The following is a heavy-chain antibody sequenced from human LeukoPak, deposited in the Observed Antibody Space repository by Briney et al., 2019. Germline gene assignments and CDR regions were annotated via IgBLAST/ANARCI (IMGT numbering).Heavy chain of an antibody. CDR3: ARLGSVDYGSGIPYGMDV. V-gene: IGHV5-51*01. D-gene: IGHD3-10*01. CDR1: GYSFTSYW. Sequence: GESLKISCKGSGYSFTSYWIGWVRQMPGKGLEWMGIIYPGDSDTRYSPSFQGQVTISAGKSISTAYLQWSSLKASDTAMYYCARLGSVDYGSGIPYGMDVWGQGTTVTVSS. J-gene: IGHJ6*02. CDR2: IYPGDSDT.